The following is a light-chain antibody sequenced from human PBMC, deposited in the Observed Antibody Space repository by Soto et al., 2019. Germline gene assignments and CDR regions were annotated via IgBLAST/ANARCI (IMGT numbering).Light chain of an antibody. Sequence: DIQMTQSPSCLSASVGDRVTITCRASQSVSDWLAWYQHKPGKTPKLLIYKASTLESGVPSRFSGFGSGTEFALAISSLQPEDFATYYCQQYDTYSRPTFGGGTKVDIK. J-gene: IGKJ4*01. CDR1: QSVSDW. CDR2: KAS. CDR3: QQYDTYSRPT. V-gene: IGKV1-5*03.